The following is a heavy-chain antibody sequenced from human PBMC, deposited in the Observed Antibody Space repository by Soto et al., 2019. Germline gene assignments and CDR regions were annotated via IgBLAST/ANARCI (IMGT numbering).Heavy chain of an antibody. D-gene: IGHD6-13*01. J-gene: IGHJ6*02. Sequence: GGSLRLSCAASVFTFSSYGMHWVRQAPGKGLEWVAVISYDGSNKYYADSVKGRFTISRDNSKNTLYLQMNSLRAEDTAVYYCAKSGYSRYYGMDVWGQGTTVTVSS. CDR1: VFTFSSYG. CDR3: AKSGYSRYYGMDV. V-gene: IGHV3-30*18. CDR2: ISYDGSNK.